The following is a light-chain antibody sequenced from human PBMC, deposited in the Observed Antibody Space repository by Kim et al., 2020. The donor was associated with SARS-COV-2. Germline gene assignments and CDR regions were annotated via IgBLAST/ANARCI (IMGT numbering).Light chain of an antibody. CDR3: LQHYNYPQT. CDR1: HAIRND. J-gene: IGKJ1*01. CDR2: GAS. V-gene: IGKV1-6*02. Sequence: AIQMTQSPSSLSASVGDTVTITCRASHAIRNDLHWYQQKPGKAPHLLIFGASNLQIGVPSRFSGSGSGTDFSLTINSVQPEDFATYYCLQHYNYPQTFGQGTKVDIK.